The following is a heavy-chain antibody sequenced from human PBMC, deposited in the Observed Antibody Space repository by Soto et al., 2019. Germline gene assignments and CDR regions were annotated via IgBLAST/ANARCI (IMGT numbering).Heavy chain of an antibody. CDR3: ARVRGYCLVVPAILTS. V-gene: IGHV3-23*01. CDR1: GFPLNGYA. Sequence: VGPLRLSCEASGFPLNGYAMSWVRTAPGKGLDGVSAISGRGCGTYYADSVKGRFTTSRENSKNTLYLQMNSLRAEDTAVMDGARVRGYCLVVPAILTSLGRGTLVPVS. J-gene: IGHJ5*02. D-gene: IGHD2-2*01. CDR2: ISGRGCGT.